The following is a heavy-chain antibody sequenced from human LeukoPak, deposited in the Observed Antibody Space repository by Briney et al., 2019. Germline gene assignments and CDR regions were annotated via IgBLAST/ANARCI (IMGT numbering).Heavy chain of an antibody. D-gene: IGHD4/OR15-4a*01. Sequence: SETLSLTCAVYGGSFSGYYWSWIRQPPGKGLEWIGEINHSGSTNYNPSLKSRVTISVDTSKNQFSLKLSSVTAADTAVYYCARMGAIAGASANPDYWGQGTLVTVSS. CDR1: GGSFSGYY. CDR2: INHSGST. CDR3: ARMGAIAGASANPDY. V-gene: IGHV4-34*01. J-gene: IGHJ4*02.